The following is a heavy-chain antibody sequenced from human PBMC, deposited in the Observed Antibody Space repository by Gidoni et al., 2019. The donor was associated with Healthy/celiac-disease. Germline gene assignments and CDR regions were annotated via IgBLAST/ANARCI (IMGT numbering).Heavy chain of an antibody. J-gene: IGHJ6*03. D-gene: IGHD2-15*01. CDR2: IVVGSGNT. CDR1: GFTFTSSA. Sequence: QMPLVQSGPEVKKPGTSVKVSCKASGFTFTSSAVQWVRTARCQRLEWIGWIVVGSGNTNYAQKFQERVTITRDMSTSTAYMELSSLRSEDTAVYYCAAGGRGPKAPKDIVVVVAAPYYYYMDVWGKGTTVTVSS. V-gene: IGHV1-58*01. CDR3: AAGGRGPKAPKDIVVVVAAPYYYYMDV.